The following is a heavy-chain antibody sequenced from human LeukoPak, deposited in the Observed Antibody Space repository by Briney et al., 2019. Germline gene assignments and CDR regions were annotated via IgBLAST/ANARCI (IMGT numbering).Heavy chain of an antibody. D-gene: IGHD3-22*01. J-gene: IGHJ6*03. V-gene: IGHV3-74*01. Sequence: PGGSLRLSCAASGFTFDDYAMHWVRQAPGKGLVGVSRINSDGSSTSYADSVKGRFTISRDNAKNTLYLQMNSLRAEDTAVYYCARASSGSSYYYMDVWGKGTTVTVSS. CDR1: GFTFDDYA. CDR2: INSDGSST. CDR3: ARASSGSSYYYMDV.